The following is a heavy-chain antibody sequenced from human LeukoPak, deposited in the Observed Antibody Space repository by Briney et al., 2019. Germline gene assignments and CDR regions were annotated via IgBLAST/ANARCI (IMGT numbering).Heavy chain of an antibody. CDR2: IYSGGST. CDR1: RFTVSSNY. V-gene: IGHV3-66*01. J-gene: IGHJ4*02. CDR3: ARGRSSVGY. D-gene: IGHD3-3*01. Sequence: GGSLRLSCTASRFTVSSNYMSWVRQAPGKGLEWVSVIYSGGSTYYADSVKGRFTISRDNSKNTLYLQMNSLRAEDTAVYYCARGRSSVGYWGQGTLVTVSS.